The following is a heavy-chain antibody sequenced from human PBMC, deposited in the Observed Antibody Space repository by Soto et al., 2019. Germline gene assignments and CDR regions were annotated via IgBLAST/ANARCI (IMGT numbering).Heavy chain of an antibody. V-gene: IGHV1-18*01. CDR3: PRHMVREDY. J-gene: IGHJ4*01. CDR2: ISAYNGNT. Sequence: QVQLVQSGAEVKKPGASVKVSCKASGYTFTSYGISWVRQAPGQGLEWMGWISAYNGNTNYAQKLQGRVTMTTDTHIRTAYMQLRSLQYDDPAVYYFPRHMVREDYMGPGTLVAVPS. D-gene: IGHD3-10*01. CDR1: GYTFTSYG.